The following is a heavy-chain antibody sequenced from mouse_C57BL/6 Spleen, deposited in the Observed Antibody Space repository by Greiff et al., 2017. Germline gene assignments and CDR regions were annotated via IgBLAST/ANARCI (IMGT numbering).Heavy chain of an antibody. D-gene: IGHD1-1*01. V-gene: IGHV1-54*01. CDR3: ARSWFYGSSYDY. CDR2: INPGSGGT. CDR1: GYAFTNYL. J-gene: IGHJ2*01. Sequence: VQLQQSGAELVRPGTSVKVSCKASGYAFTNYLIEWVKQRPGQGLEWIGVINPGSGGTNYNEKFKGKATLTADKSSSTAYMQLSSLTSEDSAVDFCARSWFYGSSYDYWGQGTTLTVSS.